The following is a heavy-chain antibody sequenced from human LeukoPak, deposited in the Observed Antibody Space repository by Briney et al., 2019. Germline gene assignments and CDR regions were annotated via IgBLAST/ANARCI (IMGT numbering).Heavy chain of an antibody. CDR2: FYSGGDT. D-gene: IGHD5-18*01. J-gene: IGHJ6*02. Sequence: GGSLRLSCAVYGFTVSSNHMSWFRQAPGKGLEWVSVFYSGGDTHYADSVKGRFTISRDNSKNTLYLQMNSLRVEDTAVYYCAKDRIQVWLPDGMDAWGQGTTVTVSS. CDR3: AKDRIQVWLPDGMDA. CDR1: GFTVSSNH. V-gene: IGHV3-53*05.